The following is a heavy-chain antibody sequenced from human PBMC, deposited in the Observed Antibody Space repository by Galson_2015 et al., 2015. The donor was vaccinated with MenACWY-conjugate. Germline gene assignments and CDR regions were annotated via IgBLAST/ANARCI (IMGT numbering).Heavy chain of an antibody. Sequence: RLSCAASGFTFRTYSLNWVRPAPGKGLEWVSYISSSSSTIYYADSVKGRFTISRDNAKNSLYLQMNTLRDEDTAVYYCARVPGYSYGYYDWWGQGTLVTVSS. J-gene: IGHJ4*02. V-gene: IGHV3-48*02. D-gene: IGHD5-18*01. CDR3: ARVPGYSYGYYDW. CDR1: GFTFRTYS. CDR2: ISSSSSTI.